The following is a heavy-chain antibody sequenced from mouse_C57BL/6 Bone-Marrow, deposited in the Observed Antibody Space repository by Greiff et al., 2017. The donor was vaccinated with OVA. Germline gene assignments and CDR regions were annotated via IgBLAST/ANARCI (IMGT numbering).Heavy chain of an antibody. CDR3: ARRGWLLSAWFAY. D-gene: IGHD2-3*01. CDR2: IYPRSGNT. CDR1: GYTFTSYG. Sequence: QVQLKESGAELARPGASVKLSCKASGYTFTSYGISWVKQRTGQGLEWIGEIYPRSGNTYYNEKFKGKATLTADKSSSTAYMELRSLTSEDSAVYFCARRGWLLSAWFAYWGQGTLVTVSA. V-gene: IGHV1-81*01. J-gene: IGHJ3*01.